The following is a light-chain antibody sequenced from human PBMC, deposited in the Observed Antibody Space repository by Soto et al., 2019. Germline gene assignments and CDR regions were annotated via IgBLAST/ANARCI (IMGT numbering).Light chain of an antibody. Sequence: EIVMTQSPATLSVSPGERATLSCRASQSVSSNLAWYQQKPGQAPRLLIYGASTRATGIPARFSGSGSGTEFTLTISGLQSEDLAVYYCQQRNVWPPITFGQGTRLEIK. CDR1: QSVSSN. J-gene: IGKJ5*01. V-gene: IGKV3-15*01. CDR2: GAS. CDR3: QQRNVWPPIT.